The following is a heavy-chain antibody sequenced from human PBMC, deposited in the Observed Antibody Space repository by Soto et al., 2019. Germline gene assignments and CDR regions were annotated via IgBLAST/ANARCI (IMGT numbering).Heavy chain of an antibody. CDR2: IYPGDSDT. D-gene: IGHD2-2*01. CDR3: ARLSCSSTSCSYYYYYYGMDV. CDR1: GYSFTSYW. J-gene: IGHJ6*02. V-gene: IGHV5-51*01. Sequence: GESLKISCKGSGYSFTSYWIGWVRQMPGKGLEWMGIIYPGDSDTNYSPSFQGHVTISADKSISTAYLQWSSLKASDTAMYYCARLSCSSTSCSYYYYYYGMDVWGQGTTVTVSS.